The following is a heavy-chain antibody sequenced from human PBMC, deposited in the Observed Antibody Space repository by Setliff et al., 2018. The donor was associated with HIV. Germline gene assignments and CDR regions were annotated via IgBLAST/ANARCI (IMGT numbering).Heavy chain of an antibody. Sequence: KPSETLSLTCTVSGGSISSGGYYWSWIRQHPGKGLEWIGYIYYSGSTYYNPSLKSRVTMSVDTSKNQFSLKLSSVTAADTAVYYCARARGLLPYYYLDVWGKGTTVTVSS. CDR2: IYYSGST. CDR3: ARARGLLPYYYLDV. CDR1: GGSISSGGYY. J-gene: IGHJ6*03. D-gene: IGHD3-10*01. V-gene: IGHV4-31*03.